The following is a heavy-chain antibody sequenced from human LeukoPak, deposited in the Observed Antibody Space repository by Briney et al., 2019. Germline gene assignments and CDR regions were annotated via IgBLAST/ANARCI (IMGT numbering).Heavy chain of an antibody. V-gene: IGHV3-30-3*01. CDR2: ISYDGSNK. CDR1: GFTFSSYA. Sequence: GGSLRLSCAASGFTFSSYAMHWVRQATGKGLEGVAVISYDGSNKHYADSVKGRFTISRDNSKNTLYLQMNSLRAEDTAVYYCARAYYYGSGPTGFYYYGMDVWGQGTTVTVSS. D-gene: IGHD3-10*01. CDR3: ARAYYYGSGPTGFYYYGMDV. J-gene: IGHJ6*02.